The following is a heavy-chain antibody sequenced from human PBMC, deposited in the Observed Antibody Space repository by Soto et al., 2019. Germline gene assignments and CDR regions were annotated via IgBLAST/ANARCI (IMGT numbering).Heavy chain of an antibody. CDR3: ARVSGYPNYYGMDV. D-gene: IGHD3-22*01. CDR1: GYSFTSYW. CDR2: IEPSDSYT. V-gene: IGHV5-10-1*01. J-gene: IGHJ6*02. Sequence: GESLKISCKGSGYSFTSYWITWVRQMPGKGLEWMGKIEPSDSYTNYSPSFQGHVTISADRSISTAYLQWSSLKASDTAMYYCARVSGYPNYYGMDVWGQGTTVTVSS.